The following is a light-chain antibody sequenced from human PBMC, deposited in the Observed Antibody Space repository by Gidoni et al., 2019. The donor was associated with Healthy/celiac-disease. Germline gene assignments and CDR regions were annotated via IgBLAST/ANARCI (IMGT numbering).Light chain of an antibody. CDR1: QSVSSN. V-gene: IGKV3-15*01. CDR3: QQYNNWPPRTT. J-gene: IGKJ2*01. Sequence: EIVMTQSPATLSVSPGERATLSCRASQSVSSNLAWYQQKPGQAPRLLIYGASTRATGIPARFSGSGSGTEFTLTISNLQSEDFAVYYCQQYNNWPPRTTFXQXTKLEIK. CDR2: GAS.